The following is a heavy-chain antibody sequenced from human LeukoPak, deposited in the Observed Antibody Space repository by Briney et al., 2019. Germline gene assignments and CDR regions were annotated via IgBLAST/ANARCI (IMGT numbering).Heavy chain of an antibody. D-gene: IGHD3-10*01. J-gene: IGHJ6*03. Sequence: SETLSLTCTVSGGSISSYYWSWIRQPPGKGLEWIGYIYTSGTTNYNPSLKSRVTISVDTSKNHFSLRLTSVTAADTAVYYCARLGGEPWFGDLYYYYMDVWGNGTTVTVSS. CDR2: IYTSGTT. CDR1: GGSISSYY. CDR3: ARLGGEPWFGDLYYYYMDV. V-gene: IGHV4-4*09.